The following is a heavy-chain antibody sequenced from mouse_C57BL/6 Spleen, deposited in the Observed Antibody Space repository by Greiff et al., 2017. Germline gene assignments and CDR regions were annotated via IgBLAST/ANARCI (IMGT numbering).Heavy chain of an antibody. Sequence: QVQLQQSGPELVKPGASVKISCKASGYAFSSSWMNWVKQRPGKGLEWIGRLYPGDGDTNYNGKFKGKATLTADKSSSTAYMQLSSLTSEDSAVYFCARPIYYGSSSYYFDYWGQGTTLTVSS. CDR3: ARPIYYGSSSYYFDY. V-gene: IGHV1-82*01. J-gene: IGHJ2*01. CDR1: GYAFSSSW. D-gene: IGHD1-1*01. CDR2: LYPGDGDT.